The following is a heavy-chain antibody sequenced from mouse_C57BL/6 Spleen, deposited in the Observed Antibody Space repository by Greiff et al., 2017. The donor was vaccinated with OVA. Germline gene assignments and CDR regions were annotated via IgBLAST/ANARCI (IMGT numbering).Heavy chain of an antibody. Sequence: VQLQQSGPELVKPGASVKISCKASGYAFSSSWMNWVKQRPGKGLEWIGRIYPGDGDTNYNGKFKGKATLTADKSSSTAYMQLSSLTSEDSAVYFCAREGYYTYWYFDVWGTGTTVTVSS. D-gene: IGHD2-12*01. CDR2: IYPGDGDT. V-gene: IGHV1-82*01. CDR1: GYAFSSSW. CDR3: AREGYYTYWYFDV. J-gene: IGHJ1*03.